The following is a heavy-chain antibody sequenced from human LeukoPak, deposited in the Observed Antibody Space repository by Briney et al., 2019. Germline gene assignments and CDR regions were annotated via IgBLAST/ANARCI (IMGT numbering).Heavy chain of an antibody. CDR3: AKDPYGTRYFDY. D-gene: IGHD2-2*01. V-gene: IGHV3-23*01. CDR2: LSGSGYNT. Sequence: GGSLRLSCAASGFTSSSHALSWVRQAPGKGLEWVSSLSGSGYNTYYADSVKGRFTISRDNSKNTVYLQMNSLRAKDTAVYYCAKDPYGTRYFDYWGQGTLVTVSS. CDR1: GFTSSSHA. J-gene: IGHJ4*02.